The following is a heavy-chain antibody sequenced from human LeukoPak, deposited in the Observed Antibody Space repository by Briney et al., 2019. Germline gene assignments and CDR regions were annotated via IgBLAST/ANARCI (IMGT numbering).Heavy chain of an antibody. CDR3: ARGDGSPHTFWSHYYYYYYMDV. Sequence: SETLSLTCSVSVVSMNGYYWSWLRQSAGNRLEWIGHVDSSGNTNYNPSLESRVTMSVDTSKKQFSLKLTSVTAADMAVYYCARGDGSPHTFWSHYYYYYYMDVWGKGTTVTVSS. V-gene: IGHV4-4*07. D-gene: IGHD3-3*01. J-gene: IGHJ6*03. CDR1: VVSMNGYY. CDR2: VDSSGNT.